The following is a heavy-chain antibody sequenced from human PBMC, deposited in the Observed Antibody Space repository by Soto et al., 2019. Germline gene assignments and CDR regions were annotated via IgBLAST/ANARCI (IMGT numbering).Heavy chain of an antibody. CDR1: GGSISSGGYS. J-gene: IGHJ4*02. CDR3: ASGPEPYDILTGYRLDY. Sequence: QLQLQESGSGLVKPSQTLSLTCAVSGGSISSGGYSWSWIRQPPGKGLEWIGYIYHSGSTYYNPSLKSRVTISVDRSKNQFSLKLSSVTAADTAVYYCASGPEPYDILTGYRLDYWGQGTLVTVSS. V-gene: IGHV4-30-2*01. D-gene: IGHD3-9*01. CDR2: IYHSGST.